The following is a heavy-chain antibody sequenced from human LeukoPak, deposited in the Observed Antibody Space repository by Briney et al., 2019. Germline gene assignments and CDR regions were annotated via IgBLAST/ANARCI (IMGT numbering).Heavy chain of an antibody. D-gene: IGHD1-26*01. CDR3: ASDIVGATNY. CDR2: IIPIFGTA. V-gene: IGHV1-69*05. J-gene: IGHJ4*02. CDR1: GGTFSSYA. Sequence: SVKVPCEASGGTFSSYAISWVRQAPGQGLEWMGRIIPIFGTANYAQKFQGRVTITTDESTSTAYMELSSLRSEDTAVYYCASDIVGATNYGGQGTLVTVSS.